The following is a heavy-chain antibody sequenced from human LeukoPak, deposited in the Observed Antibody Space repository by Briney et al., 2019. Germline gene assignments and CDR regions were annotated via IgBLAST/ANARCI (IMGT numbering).Heavy chain of an antibody. J-gene: IGHJ6*03. V-gene: IGHV4-34*01. CDR3: ARVPYYYYMDV. CDR2: INHSGST. Sequence: SETLSLTCAVYGGSFSGYYWSWIRQPPGKGLEWIGEINHSGSTNYNPSLKSRVTISVDTSKNQFSLKVSSVTAADTAVYYCARVPYYYYMDVWGKGTTVTVFS. CDR1: GGSFSGYY.